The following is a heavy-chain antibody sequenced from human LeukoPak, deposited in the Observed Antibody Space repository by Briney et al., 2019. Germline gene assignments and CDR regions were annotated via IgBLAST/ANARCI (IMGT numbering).Heavy chain of an antibody. CDR3: AREPISFYYGSGSYYNDAFDI. CDR1: GFTFSSYA. Sequence: GGSLRLSCAASGFTFSSYAMSWVRQAPGKGLEWASAISGSGGSTYYADSVKGRFTISRDNSKNTLYLQMNSLRAEDTAVYYCAREPISFYYGSGSYYNDAFDIWGQGTMVTVSS. V-gene: IGHV3-23*01. J-gene: IGHJ3*02. D-gene: IGHD3-10*01. CDR2: ISGSGGST.